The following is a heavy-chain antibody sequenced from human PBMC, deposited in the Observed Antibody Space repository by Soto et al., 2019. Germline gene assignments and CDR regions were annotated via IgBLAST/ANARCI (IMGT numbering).Heavy chain of an antibody. CDR1: GYTFTSYY. J-gene: IGHJ6*02. CDR3: ARASGYNRRYYGYYGMED. V-gene: IGHV1-8*01. CDR2: MNPNSGNT. D-gene: IGHD5-12*01. Sequence: ASVNVSFKASGYTFTSYYINWVRQATGQWLELMGWMNPNSGNTGYAHKFQGRVTMTRNTYISTAYMELSSLRSEDTDVYYCARASGYNRRYYGYYGMEDWGQGTTVPVS.